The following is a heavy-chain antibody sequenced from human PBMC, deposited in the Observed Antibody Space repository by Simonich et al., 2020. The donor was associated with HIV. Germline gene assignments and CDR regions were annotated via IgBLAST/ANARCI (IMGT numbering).Heavy chain of an antibody. D-gene: IGHD5-12*01. V-gene: IGHV1-2*02. Sequence: QVQLVQSWAEVKKPGASVKVSCKASGYTFTDNYMQGVRQDPGQGLGLLVWITPKNVDTNFAQKFQGRVSMIRDTSISTAFLALSSLRSDDTAVYYCARGPNTGGYDSFGGQGTLVTVSS. CDR2: ITPKNVDT. CDR3: ARGPNTGGYDSF. CDR1: GYTFTDNY. J-gene: IGHJ4*02.